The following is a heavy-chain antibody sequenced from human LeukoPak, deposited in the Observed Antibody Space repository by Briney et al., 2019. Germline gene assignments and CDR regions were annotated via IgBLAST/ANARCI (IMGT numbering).Heavy chain of an antibody. Sequence: ASVKVSCKASGYTFTSYYMHWVRQAPGQGLEWMGIINPSGGSTSYAQKFQGRVTMTRDTCTSTVYMELSSLRSEDTAVYYCARDKGDGYNSRVGGYFDYWGQGTLVTVSS. CDR3: ARDKGDGYNSRVGGYFDY. CDR2: INPSGGST. CDR1: GYTFTSYY. V-gene: IGHV1-46*01. J-gene: IGHJ4*02. D-gene: IGHD5-24*01.